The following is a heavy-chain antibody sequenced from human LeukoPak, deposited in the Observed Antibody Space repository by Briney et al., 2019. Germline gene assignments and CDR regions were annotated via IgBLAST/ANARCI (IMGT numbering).Heavy chain of an antibody. V-gene: IGHV3-23*01. Sequence: GGSLRLSCVVSGFTFSTYAMSWVRQAPGKGLEWVSGISGSGGGTYYGDSVKGRFTISRDNSKNTLYLQMNSLRAEDTAVYYCAKETVFGDFDYWGQGTLVTVSS. CDR3: AKETVFGDFDY. D-gene: IGHD3-3*01. CDR2: ISGSGGGT. J-gene: IGHJ4*02. CDR1: GFTFSTYA.